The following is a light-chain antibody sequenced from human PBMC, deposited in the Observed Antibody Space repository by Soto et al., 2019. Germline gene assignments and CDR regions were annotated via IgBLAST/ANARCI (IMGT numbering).Light chain of an antibody. Sequence: DIQMTQSPSSVSASVGDRVTITCRASQGISTYLNWYQKRPGKAPKLLIYAASSLQSGVPSRFSGSASETHSPLTISSLQPEDFATYSCQQSYSTTWTFGQGTKVDIK. J-gene: IGKJ1*01. CDR3: QQSYSTTWT. CDR1: QGISTY. CDR2: AAS. V-gene: IGKV1-39*01.